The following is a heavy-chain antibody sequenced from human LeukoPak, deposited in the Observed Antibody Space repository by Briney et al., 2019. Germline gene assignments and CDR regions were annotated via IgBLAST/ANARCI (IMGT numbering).Heavy chain of an antibody. CDR2: IWYDGSNK. V-gene: IGHV3-33*01. J-gene: IGHJ5*02. CDR1: GFTFSSYG. D-gene: IGHD2-2*01. CDR3: ARDQGYCSSTSCYVVYWFDP. Sequence: PGGSLRLSCAASGFTFSSYGMHWVRQAPGKGLERVAVIWYDGSNKYYADSVKGRFTISRDNSKNTLYLQMNSLRAEDTAVYYCARDQGYCSSTSCYVVYWFDPWGQGTLVTVSS.